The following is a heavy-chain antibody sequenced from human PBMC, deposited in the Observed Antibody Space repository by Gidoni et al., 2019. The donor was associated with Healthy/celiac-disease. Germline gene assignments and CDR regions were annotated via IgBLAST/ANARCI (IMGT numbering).Heavy chain of an antibody. Sequence: EVQPLDSGGGLVQPGGSLRLSGAALGFAFDMHAMSRVSQAPGEGLEGVSAISGSGGSTYYADSVKGRFTISRDNSKNTLYLQMNSLRAEDTAVYYCAKDHYDFWSGSPGNNWFDPWGQGTLVTVSS. CDR2: ISGSGGST. CDR3: AKDHYDFWSGSPGNNWFDP. V-gene: IGHV3-23*01. D-gene: IGHD3-3*01. CDR1: GFAFDMHA. J-gene: IGHJ5*02.